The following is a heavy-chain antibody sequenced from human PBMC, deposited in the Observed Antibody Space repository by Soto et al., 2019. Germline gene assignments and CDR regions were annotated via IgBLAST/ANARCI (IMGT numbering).Heavy chain of an antibody. Sequence: SETLSLTCTVSGGSISSYYWSWIRQPPGKGLEWIGYIYYSGSTNYNPSLKSRVTISVDTSKNQSSLKLSSVTAADTAVYYCARDSVVGATDYWGQGTLVTVSS. CDR2: IYYSGST. V-gene: IGHV4-59*01. CDR1: GGSISSYY. J-gene: IGHJ4*02. CDR3: ARDSVVGATDY. D-gene: IGHD1-26*01.